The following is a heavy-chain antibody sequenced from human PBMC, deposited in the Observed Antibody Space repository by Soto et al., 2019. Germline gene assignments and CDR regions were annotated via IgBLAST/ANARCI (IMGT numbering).Heavy chain of an antibody. CDR3: ARGDCVGGTCYSLAGSFYYYMDV. J-gene: IGHJ6*03. D-gene: IGHD2-15*01. V-gene: IGHV3-74*02. CDR1: GFTFSNYW. Sequence: EVQLVESGGGLVQPGGSLRLSCAASGFTFSNYWMYWVRQAPGKGLEWVSRINSDGSVSSHADSVRGRLTISRDNVKNTLYLHMDSLRAEDTAVYFCARGDCVGGTCYSLAGSFYYYMDVGGKGTTVTVFS. CDR2: INSDGSVS.